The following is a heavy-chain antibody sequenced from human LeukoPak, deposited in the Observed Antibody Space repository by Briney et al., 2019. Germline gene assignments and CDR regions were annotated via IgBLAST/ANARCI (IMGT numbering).Heavy chain of an antibody. J-gene: IGHJ4*02. V-gene: IGHV3-7*03. CDR3: AKAHSGSSAYFDY. CDR1: GFTFSSYW. Sequence: GGSLRLSCAASGFTFSSYWMNWARQAPGKGLEWVASINHNGNVNYYVDSVKGRFTISRDNAKNSLYLQMSNLRAEDTAVYFCAKAHSGSSAYFDYWGQGTLVTVSS. D-gene: IGHD1-26*01. CDR2: INHNGNVN.